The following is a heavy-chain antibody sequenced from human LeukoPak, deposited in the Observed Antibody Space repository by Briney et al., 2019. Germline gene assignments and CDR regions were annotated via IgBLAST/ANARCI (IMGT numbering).Heavy chain of an antibody. Sequence: SETLSLTCTVSGGSNSTFYWSWLRQPPGKGLEWIGYIYYSGSTNYNPSLKSRVTISVDTSKNQFSLRLSSVTAADTAVYYCAREDPQTTVPEGLDVWGQGTTVTVSS. CDR1: GGSNSTFY. CDR2: IYYSGST. V-gene: IGHV4-59*01. CDR3: AREDPQTTVPEGLDV. J-gene: IGHJ6*02. D-gene: IGHD4-17*01.